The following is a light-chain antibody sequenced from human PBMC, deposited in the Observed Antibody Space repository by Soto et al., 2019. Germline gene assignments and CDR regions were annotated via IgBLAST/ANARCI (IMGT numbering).Light chain of an antibody. J-gene: IGKJ1*01. CDR1: QSVSGSY. CDR3: QQYDSSPRT. Sequence: EVVLTQSPGTLSLSPGERATLSCRASQSVSGSYLAWYQQKPGQAPRLLIYATSSRAADIPDRFSGSGSGTDFTLTINRLEPEDFAVYYCQQYDSSPRTFGQGTKVDIK. V-gene: IGKV3-20*01. CDR2: ATS.